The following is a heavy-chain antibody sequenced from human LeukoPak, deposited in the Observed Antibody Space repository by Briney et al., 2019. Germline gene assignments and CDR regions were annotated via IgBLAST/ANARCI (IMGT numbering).Heavy chain of an antibody. CDR3: ANDFPAYCGGDRYSPKPLYY. Sequence: SGGSLRLSCAASGFTFSSYCMHWVRQAPGKGLEWVADISYDGSNKYYADSVKGRFTISRDNSKNTLYLQMNSLRHEDTAAYYCANDFPAYCGGDRYSPKPLYYWGEGTRVSVS. CDR2: ISYDGSNK. CDR1: GFTFSSYC. J-gene: IGHJ4*02. D-gene: IGHD2-21*02. V-gene: IGHV3-30*18.